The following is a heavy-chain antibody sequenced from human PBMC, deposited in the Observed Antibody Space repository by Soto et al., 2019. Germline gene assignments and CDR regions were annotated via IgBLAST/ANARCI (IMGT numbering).Heavy chain of an antibody. CDR3: ARSPGRDGYNHFDY. D-gene: IGHD5-12*01. V-gene: IGHV3-21*01. J-gene: IGHJ4*02. CDR2: ISSTSSYI. CDR1: GFTSSIYS. Sequence: LRLSCAASGFTSSIYSMNWVRRAPGKGLEWVSSISSTSSYIYYADSVRGRFTISRDNAKNSLYLQMNSLRAEDTAVYYCARSPGRDGYNHFDYWGQGTLVTVSS.